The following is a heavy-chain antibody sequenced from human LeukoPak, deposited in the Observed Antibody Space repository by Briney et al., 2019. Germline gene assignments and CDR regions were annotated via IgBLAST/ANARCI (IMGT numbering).Heavy chain of an antibody. J-gene: IGHJ4*02. CDR1: GYTFTSYY. V-gene: IGHV1-46*01. Sequence: ASVKVSCKASGYTFTSYYMHWVRQAPGQGLEWVGIINPSGGSTSYAQKFQGRVTMTRDTSTSTVYMELSSLRSEDTAVYYCARPLVVAHRGRAPSLGYWGQGTLVTVSS. CDR2: INPSGGST. D-gene: IGHD2-2*01. CDR3: ARPLVVAHRGRAPSLGY.